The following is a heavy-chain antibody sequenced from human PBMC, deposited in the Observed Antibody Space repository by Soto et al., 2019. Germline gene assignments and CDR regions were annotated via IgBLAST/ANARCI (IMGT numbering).Heavy chain of an antibody. CDR1: GGTFSSYA. Sequence: QVQLVQSGAEVKKPGSSVKVSCKASGGTFSSYAISWVRQAPGQGLEWMGGIIPIFGTANYAQKFQGRVTLTAEESTSQAYMELGSLRSEDTAVYYCARDPAVVKVGFDPWGQGTLVTVSS. V-gene: IGHV1-69*12. CDR3: ARDPAVVKVGFDP. J-gene: IGHJ5*02. D-gene: IGHD2-15*01. CDR2: IIPIFGTA.